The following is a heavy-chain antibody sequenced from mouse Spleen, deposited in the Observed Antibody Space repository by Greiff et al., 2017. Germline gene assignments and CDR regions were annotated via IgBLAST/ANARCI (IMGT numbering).Heavy chain of an antibody. CDR1: GFSLTSYG. V-gene: IGHV2-2*01. J-gene: IGHJ4*01. D-gene: IGHD1-1*01. CDR2: IWSGGST. Sequence: VKLVESGPGLVQPSQSLSITCTVSGFSLTSYGVHWVRQSPGKGLEWLGVIWSGGSTDYNAAFISRLSISKDNSKSQVFFKMNSLQADDTAIYYCARDTTMVATEMDAMDYWGQGTSVTVSS. CDR3: ARDTTMVATEMDAMDY.